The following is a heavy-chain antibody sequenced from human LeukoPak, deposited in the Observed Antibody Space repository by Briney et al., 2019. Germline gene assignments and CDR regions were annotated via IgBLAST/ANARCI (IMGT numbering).Heavy chain of an antibody. CDR2: IYSGGST. Sequence: GGSLRLSCAASGFAFSSYAMSWVRQAPGKGLEWVSVIYSGGSTYYADSVKGRFTISRDNSKNTLYLQMNSLRAEDTAVYYCARPSGYSYGPFDYWGQGTLVTVSS. V-gene: IGHV3-53*01. J-gene: IGHJ4*02. CDR3: ARPSGYSYGPFDY. CDR1: GFAFSSYA. D-gene: IGHD5-18*01.